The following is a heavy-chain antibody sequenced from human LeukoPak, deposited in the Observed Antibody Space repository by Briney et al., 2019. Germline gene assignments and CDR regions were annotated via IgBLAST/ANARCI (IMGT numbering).Heavy chain of an antibody. D-gene: IGHD3-22*01. CDR2: ISSSGSAI. V-gene: IGHV3-48*03. J-gene: IGHJ4*02. CDR3: ARANYYDITSFDF. Sequence: PGGSLRLSCAASGFTFSNYGMNWVRQAPGKGLEWVSYISSSGSAIYYADSVEGRFTISRDNAKNSLYLQMKSLRAEDTAVYYCARANYYDITSFDFWGQGALVTVSS. CDR1: GFTFSNYG.